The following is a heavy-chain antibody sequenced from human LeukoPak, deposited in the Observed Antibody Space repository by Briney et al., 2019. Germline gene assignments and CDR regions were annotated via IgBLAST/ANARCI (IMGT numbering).Heavy chain of an antibody. CDR2: TGTAGDT. Sequence: GGSLRLSCAASGFTFSSYDMHWVRQATGKGLEWVSATGTAGDTYYPGSVKGRFTISRENAKNSLYLQMNSLRAGDTAVYYCARASYGDYAGPYYFDYWGQGTLVTVSS. CDR1: GFTFSSYD. CDR3: ARASYGDYAGPYYFDY. D-gene: IGHD4-17*01. J-gene: IGHJ4*02. V-gene: IGHV3-13*01.